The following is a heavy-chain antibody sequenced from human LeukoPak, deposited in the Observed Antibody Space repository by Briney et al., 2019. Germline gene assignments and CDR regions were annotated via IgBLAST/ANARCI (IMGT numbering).Heavy chain of an antibody. CDR3: ARNILFAFDI. CDR2: IYNDGST. V-gene: IGHV3-53*01. Sequence: GGSLRLSCAASGLTVSSSYMSWVXQAPGXXLEWVSIIYNDGSTYYADSMKGRFTISRDNSKNTLYLQVNSLRAEDTAMYYCARNILFAFDIWGQGTMVTVSS. D-gene: IGHD2/OR15-2a*01. J-gene: IGHJ3*02. CDR1: GLTVSSSY.